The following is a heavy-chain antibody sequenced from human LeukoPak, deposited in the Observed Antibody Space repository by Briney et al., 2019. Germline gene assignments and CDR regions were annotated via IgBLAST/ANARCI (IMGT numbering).Heavy chain of an antibody. D-gene: IGHD2-15*01. CDR2: ISSSRTTI. J-gene: IGHJ6*03. Sequence: GGSLRLSCAASGFTFSSYSMNWVRQAPGKGLEWVSYISSSRTTIYYGDSVEGRFTISRDNAKRSLYLQMNSLRAEDTAVYYCAMGYCSGGSCYGYYYYYMDVWGKGTTVTVSS. CDR1: GFTFSSYS. CDR3: AMGYCSGGSCYGYYYYYMDV. V-gene: IGHV3-48*01.